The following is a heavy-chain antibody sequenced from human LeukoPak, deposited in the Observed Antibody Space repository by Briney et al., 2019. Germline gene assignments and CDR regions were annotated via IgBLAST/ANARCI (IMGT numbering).Heavy chain of an antibody. CDR2: IIPILGIA. D-gene: IGHD6-19*01. J-gene: IGHJ4*02. CDR3: AREVEEQWLEGY. Sequence: ASVKVSCKASGYTFTSYDINWVRQAPGQGLEWMGRIIPILGIANYAQKFQGRVTITADKSTSTAYMELSSLRSEDTAVYYCAREVEEQWLEGYWGQGTLVTVSS. V-gene: IGHV1-69*04. CDR1: GYTFTSYD.